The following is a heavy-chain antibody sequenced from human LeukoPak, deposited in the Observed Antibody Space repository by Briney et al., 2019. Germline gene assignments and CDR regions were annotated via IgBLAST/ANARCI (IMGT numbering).Heavy chain of an antibody. CDR3: ARDLTDYYELDY. D-gene: IGHD3-22*01. V-gene: IGHV4-59*12. Sequence: SETLSLTCTVSGGSISSYYWSWIRQPPGKGLEWIGYIYYSGSTNYNPSLKSRVTISVDTSKNQFSLKVSSVTAADTAVYYCARDLTDYYELDYWGQGTLVTVSS. J-gene: IGHJ4*02. CDR2: IYYSGST. CDR1: GGSISSYY.